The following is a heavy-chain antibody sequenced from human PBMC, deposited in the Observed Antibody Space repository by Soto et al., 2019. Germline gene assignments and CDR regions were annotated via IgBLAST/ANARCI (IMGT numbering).Heavy chain of an antibody. CDR1: GGSVSSGSYY. CDR2: IYYSGST. Sequence: QVQLQESGPGLVKPSETLSLTCTVSGGSVSSGSYYWSWIRQPPGKGLEWIGYIYYSGSTNYNPSLKSRVTISVDTSKNQFSLKLSSVTAADSAVYYCAGFIAVAEGMGWFDPWGQGTLVTVSS. CDR3: AGFIAVAEGMGWFDP. D-gene: IGHD6-13*01. J-gene: IGHJ5*02. V-gene: IGHV4-61*01.